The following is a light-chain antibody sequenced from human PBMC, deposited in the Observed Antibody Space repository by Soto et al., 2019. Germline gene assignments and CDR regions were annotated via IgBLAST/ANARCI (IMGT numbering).Light chain of an antibody. V-gene: IGKV3-20*01. J-gene: IGKJ3*01. Sequence: EIVLTQSPGTLSLSPGERATLSCRASQSVSSSYLAWYQQKPGQAPRLLIYGASSRATGIPDRFSGSGSGTDFTLTISRLEPEEFAVYYRQPHGSSLFTFGPGTKVDIK. CDR3: QPHGSSLFT. CDR2: GAS. CDR1: QSVSSSY.